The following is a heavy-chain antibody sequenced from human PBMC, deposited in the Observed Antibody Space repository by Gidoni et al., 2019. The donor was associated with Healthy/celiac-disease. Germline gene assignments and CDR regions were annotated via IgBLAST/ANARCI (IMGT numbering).Heavy chain of an antibody. J-gene: IGHJ4*02. V-gene: IGHV1-69*01. CDR2: IIPIFGTA. CDR1: GGPFSSYA. Sequence: QVQLVQSGAEVKKPGSSVKVSCKASGGPFSSYAISGVRQAPGHGFEWMGGIIPIFGTANYAQKFQGRVTITADESTSTAYMELSSLRSEDTAVYYCARATQLGYCSGGSCYPDYWGQGTLVTVSS. CDR3: ARATQLGYCSGGSCYPDY. D-gene: IGHD2-15*01.